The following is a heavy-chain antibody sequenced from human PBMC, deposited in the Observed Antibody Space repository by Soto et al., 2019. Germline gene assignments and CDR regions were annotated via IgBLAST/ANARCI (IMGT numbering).Heavy chain of an antibody. CDR2: IYYSGST. D-gene: IGHD2-2*01. V-gene: IGHV4-39*01. Sequence: ASETLSLTCTVSGGSISSSSYYWGWIRQPPGKGLEWIGSIYYSGSTYYNPSLKSRVTISVDTSKNQFSLKLSSVTAADTAVYYCAATLGDIVVVAMYFQHWGQGTLVTVSS. CDR3: AATLGDIVVVAMYFQH. J-gene: IGHJ1*01. CDR1: GGSISSSSYY.